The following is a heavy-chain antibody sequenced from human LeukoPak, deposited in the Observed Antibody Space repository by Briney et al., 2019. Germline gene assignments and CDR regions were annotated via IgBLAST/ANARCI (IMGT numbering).Heavy chain of an antibody. J-gene: IGHJ4*02. D-gene: IGHD6-19*01. V-gene: IGHV3-21*01. CDR1: GFTFSSYS. Sequence: GGSLRLSCAASGFTFSSYSMNWVRQAPGEGLEWVSSISSSSSYIYYADSVKGRFTISRDNAKNSLYLQMNSLRAEDTAVYYCAGELSQWLRYFDYWGQGTLVTVSS. CDR2: ISSSSSYI. CDR3: AGELSQWLRYFDY.